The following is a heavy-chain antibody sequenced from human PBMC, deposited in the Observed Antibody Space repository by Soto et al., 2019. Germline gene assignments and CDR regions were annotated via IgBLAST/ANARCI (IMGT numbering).Heavy chain of an antibody. CDR3: ARGLRGEYGTDV. CDR2: ISGDGSGT. J-gene: IGHJ6*02. CDR1: GFTYTNYW. Sequence: EVQLVESGGGLVQPGGSLRLSCVASGFTYTNYWIHWVRQAPGTGLVWVSRISGDGSGTGYADPVEARFTISRDNAKNTVYLQMNSLRAEDTAVYYGARGLRGEYGTDVLGQGTTVTVSS. D-gene: IGHD3-10*01. V-gene: IGHV3-74*01.